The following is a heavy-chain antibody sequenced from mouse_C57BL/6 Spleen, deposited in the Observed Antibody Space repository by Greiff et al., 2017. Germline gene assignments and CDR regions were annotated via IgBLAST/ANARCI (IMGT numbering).Heavy chain of an antibody. J-gene: IGHJ2*01. Sequence: QVQLQQSGPELVKPGASVKISCKASGYAFSSSWMNWVKQRPGKGLEWIGRIYPGDGDTNYNGKFKGKATLTADKSSSTAYMQLSSLTSEDSAVYFCLYGYEGYWGQGTTLTVSS. V-gene: IGHV1-82*01. CDR2: IYPGDGDT. CDR1: GYAFSSSW. D-gene: IGHD2-2*01. CDR3: LYGYEGY.